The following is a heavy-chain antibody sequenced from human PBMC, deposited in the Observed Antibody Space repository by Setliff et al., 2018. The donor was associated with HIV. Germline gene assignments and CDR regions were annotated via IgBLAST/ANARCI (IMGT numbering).Heavy chain of an antibody. CDR1: DSGTYY. Sequence: PSETLSLTCTVSDSGTYYWSWTRQPAGKGLEWIGRVSSRGDTNYNPSLKSRVTMSVDTSKTQFSLKLTSVTASDTAVYYCARAAAGNTGPFDLWGQGSPVTVSS. V-gene: IGHV4-4*07. J-gene: IGHJ4*02. D-gene: IGHD4-17*01. CDR3: ARAAAGNTGPFDL. CDR2: VSSRGDT.